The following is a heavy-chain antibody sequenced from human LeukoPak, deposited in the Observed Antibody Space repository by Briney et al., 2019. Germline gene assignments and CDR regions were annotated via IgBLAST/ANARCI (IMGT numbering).Heavy chain of an antibody. CDR1: GFTFSDCY. Sequence: GESLRLSCAASGFTFSDCYFSWIRQAPGKGLEWIGYISSSGSIYYADSVKGRFTMSRDDAKSSLYLQVSSLRAEDTAIYYCARRRDYFDSWGQGTLVTVSS. J-gene: IGHJ4*02. CDR3: ARRRDYFDS. CDR2: ISSSGSI. V-gene: IGHV3-11*01.